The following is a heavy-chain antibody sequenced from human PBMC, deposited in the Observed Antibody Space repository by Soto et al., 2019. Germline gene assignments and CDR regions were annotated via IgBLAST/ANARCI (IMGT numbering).Heavy chain of an antibody. Sequence: GGSLRLSCAASGFTFSSYEMNWVRQAPGKGLEWVSYISSSGSTIYYADSVKGRFTISRDNAKNSLYLQMNSLRAEDTAVYYCARDRGDSSGYYSPFDYWGQGSLVTVSX. D-gene: IGHD3-22*01. CDR1: GFTFSSYE. CDR3: ARDRGDSSGYYSPFDY. V-gene: IGHV3-48*03. J-gene: IGHJ4*02. CDR2: ISSSGSTI.